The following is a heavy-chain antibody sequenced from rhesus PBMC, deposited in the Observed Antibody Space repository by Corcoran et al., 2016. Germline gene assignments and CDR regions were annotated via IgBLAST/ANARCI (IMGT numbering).Heavy chain of an antibody. V-gene: IGHV4-165*01. CDR2: IDGSSGST. D-gene: IGHD6-31*01. J-gene: IGHJ4*01. CDR1: GGSISSNY. Sequence: QVQLQQWGEGLVKPSETLSLTCAVYGGSISSNYWSWIRQPPGKGLEWIGYIDGSSGSTYDNPSLKGRVTISTDTSKNQFSLKLSSVTAADAAVYYCARVEAAAGTVYFDYWGQGVLVTVSS. CDR3: ARVEAAAGTVYFDY.